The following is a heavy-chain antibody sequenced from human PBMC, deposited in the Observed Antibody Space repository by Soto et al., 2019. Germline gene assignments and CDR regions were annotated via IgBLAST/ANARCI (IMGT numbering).Heavy chain of an antibody. Sequence: GASGKVSCKASGGTFSSYAISWVRQAPEQGLEWMGGIIPIFGTANYAQKFQGRVTITADESTSTAYMELSSLRSEDTAVYYCANQYYYDSKGSYYYGMDVWGQGTTVTVSS. CDR2: IIPIFGTA. CDR3: ANQYYYDSKGSYYYGMDV. D-gene: IGHD3-22*01. CDR1: GGTFSSYA. V-gene: IGHV1-69*13. J-gene: IGHJ6*02.